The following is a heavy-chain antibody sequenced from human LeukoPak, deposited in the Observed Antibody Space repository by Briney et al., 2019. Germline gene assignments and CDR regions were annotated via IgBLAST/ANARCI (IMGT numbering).Heavy chain of an antibody. V-gene: IGHV3-74*01. Sequence: GGSLRVSCAASGFTFSSYWMHWVRQAPGKGLVWVSRINIDGSTSNYADSVKGRFTISRDNTKNAVYLQMSSLRVEDTAVYYCARASALATPPFAYWGQGTLVTVSS. D-gene: IGHD5-12*01. CDR2: INIDGSTS. CDR3: ARASALATPPFAY. CDR1: GFTFSSYW. J-gene: IGHJ4*02.